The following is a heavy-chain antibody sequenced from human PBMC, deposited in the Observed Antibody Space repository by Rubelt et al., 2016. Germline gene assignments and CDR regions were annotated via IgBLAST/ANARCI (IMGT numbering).Heavy chain of an antibody. CDR2: INHSVST. J-gene: IGHJ4*02. CDR1: GGSFSGYY. D-gene: IGHD5-24*01. CDR3: ARGGYVLEMATIHFDY. Sequence: QVQLQQWGAGLLKPSETLSLTCAVYGGSFSGYYWSWIRQPPGKGLEWIGEINHSVSTNYNPSLKSRFSIAVDMSKNEFSLRLSSVPAADTAVYYCARGGYVLEMATIHFDYWGQGTLVTVSS. V-gene: IGHV4-34*01.